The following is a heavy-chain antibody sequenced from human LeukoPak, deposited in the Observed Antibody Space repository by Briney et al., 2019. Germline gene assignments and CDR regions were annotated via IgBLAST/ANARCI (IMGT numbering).Heavy chain of an antibody. V-gene: IGHV4-4*09. CDR2: IYTSGST. CDR1: GGSISSYY. Sequence: SETLSLTCTVSGGSISSYYWSWIRQPPGKGLEWIGYIYTSGSTNYNPSLKSRVPISVDTSKNQFSLKLSSVTAADTAVYYCARRGSSWDGAFDYWGQGTLVTVSS. D-gene: IGHD6-13*01. J-gene: IGHJ4*02. CDR3: ARRGSSWDGAFDY.